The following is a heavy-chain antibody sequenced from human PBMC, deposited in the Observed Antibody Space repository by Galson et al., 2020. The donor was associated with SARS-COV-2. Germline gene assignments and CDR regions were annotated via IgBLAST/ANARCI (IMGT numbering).Heavy chain of an antibody. CDR3: ARDGQSSRGWVFGY. J-gene: IGHJ4*02. CDR2: IFFDGSEK. Sequence: GESLKISCAASGFTFSDHAMHWVRQAPGKGLEWVAQIFFDGSEKYYGDSVRGRFTISRDSSKNTVYLQMNNLRVDDTAVYYCARDGQSSRGWVFGYWGQGTLVTGSS. V-gene: IGHV3-33*01. CDR1: GFTFSDHA. D-gene: IGHD6-19*01.